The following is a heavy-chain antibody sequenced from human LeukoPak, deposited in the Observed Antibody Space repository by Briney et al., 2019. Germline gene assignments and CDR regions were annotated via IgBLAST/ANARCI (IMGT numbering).Heavy chain of an antibody. CDR2: MNPNSGNT. J-gene: IGHJ4*02. V-gene: IGHV1-8*01. Sequence: GASVKVSCKASGYTFTSYDINWVRQATGQGLEWMGWMNPNSGNTGYAQKFQGRVTMTRNTSISTAYMELSSLRSEDTAVYYCARATTYDYVWGTYRYIDYWGQGTLVTVPS. D-gene: IGHD3-16*02. CDR1: GYTFTSYD. CDR3: ARATTYDYVWGTYRYIDY.